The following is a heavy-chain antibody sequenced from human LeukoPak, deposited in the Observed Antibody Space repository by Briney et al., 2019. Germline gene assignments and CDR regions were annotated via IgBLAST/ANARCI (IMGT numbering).Heavy chain of an antibody. CDR3: TRQYANDYVWEYPGQYYYYYMDV. CDR1: GLTFSGSA. D-gene: IGHD3-16*01. CDR2: IRSKANSYAT. V-gene: IGHV3-73*01. Sequence: GGSLRLSCAASGLTFSGSAIHWVRQASGKGLEWVGRIRSKANSYATAYAASVKGRFTISRDDSKNTAYLQMNSLKTEDTAVYYCTRQYANDYVWEYPGQYYYYYMDVWGKGTTVTISS. J-gene: IGHJ6*03.